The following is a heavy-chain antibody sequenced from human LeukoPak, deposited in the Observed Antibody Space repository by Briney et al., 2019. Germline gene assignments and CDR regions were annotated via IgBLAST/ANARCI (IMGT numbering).Heavy chain of an antibody. D-gene: IGHD3-3*01. Sequence: ASVKASCKASGYTFTSYGISWVRQAPGQGLEWMGWISAYNGNTNYAQKLQGRVTMTTDTSTSTAYMELRSLRSDDTAVYYCARERDDFWSGYYGYWGQGTLVTVSS. CDR3: ARERDDFWSGYYGY. V-gene: IGHV1-18*01. CDR2: ISAYNGNT. J-gene: IGHJ4*02. CDR1: GYTFTSYG.